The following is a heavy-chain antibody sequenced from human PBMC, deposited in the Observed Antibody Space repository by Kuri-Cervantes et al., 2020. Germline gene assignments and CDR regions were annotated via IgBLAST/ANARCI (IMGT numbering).Heavy chain of an antibody. Sequence: LSLTCAASGFTFENYYMNWIRQSPGKGLEWVSYISSRGDAIYYTDSVKGRFTISRDNAKNFLYLQMNSLRAEDTALYYCARAPSPGYSDYMDVWGKGTTVTVSS. CDR2: ISSRGDAI. D-gene: IGHD6-13*01. CDR3: ARAPSPGYSDYMDV. CDR1: GFTFENYY. V-gene: IGHV3-11*01. J-gene: IGHJ6*03.